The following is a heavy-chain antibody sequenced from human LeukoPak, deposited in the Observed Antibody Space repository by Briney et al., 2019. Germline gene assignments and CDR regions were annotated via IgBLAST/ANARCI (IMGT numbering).Heavy chain of an antibody. J-gene: IGHJ3*02. Sequence: GGSLRLSCAASGFIFSNYWMSWVRQAPGKGLEWVAHIKQDGTEKDYVASVRGRFTISRDNAKNSLYLQVNSLRAEDTAVYYCARVYSSSSGKNAFDIWGQGTVVTVSS. CDR3: ARVYSSSSGKNAFDI. CDR1: GFIFSNYW. D-gene: IGHD6-6*01. CDR2: IKQDGTEK. V-gene: IGHV3-7*03.